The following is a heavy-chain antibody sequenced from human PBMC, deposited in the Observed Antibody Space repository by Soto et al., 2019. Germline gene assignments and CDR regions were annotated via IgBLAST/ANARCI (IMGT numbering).Heavy chain of an antibody. D-gene: IGHD3-3*01. V-gene: IGHV3-74*01. CDR1: EFSISTFW. CDR2: INGDETIT. CDR3: ARGYDFSSAYYRPHGMDI. Sequence: PGGSLRLSCAASEFSISTFWMHWVRQAPGKGLVWVSRINGDETITEYADFVKGRFTVSRDNAKNTVDLQMNSLRAEDTALYYCARGYDFSSAYYRPHGMDIWGQGTAVTVSS. J-gene: IGHJ6*02.